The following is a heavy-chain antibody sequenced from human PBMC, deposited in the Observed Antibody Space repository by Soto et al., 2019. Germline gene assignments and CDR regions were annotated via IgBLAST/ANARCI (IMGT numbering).Heavy chain of an antibody. Sequence: SSETLSLTCTVSGGSISSYHWSWIRQPPGKGLEWIGYIYYSGNTNYNPSPKSRVTISADTSMNQFSLNLRSVTAADTAVYYCARVRGELGVYYYYYGMDVWGQGTTVTVSS. CDR3: ARVRGELGVYYYYYGMDV. CDR2: IYYSGNT. V-gene: IGHV4-59*01. CDR1: GGSISSYH. D-gene: IGHD3-16*01. J-gene: IGHJ6*02.